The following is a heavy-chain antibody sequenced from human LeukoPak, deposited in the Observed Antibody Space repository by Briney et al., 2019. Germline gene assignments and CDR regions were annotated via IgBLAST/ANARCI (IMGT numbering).Heavy chain of an antibody. CDR1: GYTFTSYY. D-gene: IGHD1-26*01. CDR2: INPSGGST. Sequence: GASVKVSCKASGYTFTSYYMHWVRQAPGQGLEWMGIINPSGGSTSYAQKFQGRVTMTRDTSTSTVYMELSSLRSEDTAVYYCARDHKGTSSGSYYLDYWGQGTLVTVSS. J-gene: IGHJ4*02. CDR3: ARDHKGTSSGSYYLDY. V-gene: IGHV1-46*01.